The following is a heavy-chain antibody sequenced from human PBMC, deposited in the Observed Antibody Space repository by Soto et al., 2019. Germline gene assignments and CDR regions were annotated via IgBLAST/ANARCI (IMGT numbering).Heavy chain of an antibody. Sequence: EVHLLESGGALVQPGGSLTLSCAASGFSFSDYAMSWVRQAPGKGLEWVSSISRTGDSAYYADSVKGRFAISRDRSKNRLSLQMNTLRVEDTAVYYCANWPDGSGYYHNWFHSWCQGTLITVSS. CDR3: ANWPDGSGYYHNWFHS. J-gene: IGHJ5*01. V-gene: IGHV3-23*01. CDR1: GFSFSDYA. CDR2: ISRTGDSA. D-gene: IGHD3-22*01.